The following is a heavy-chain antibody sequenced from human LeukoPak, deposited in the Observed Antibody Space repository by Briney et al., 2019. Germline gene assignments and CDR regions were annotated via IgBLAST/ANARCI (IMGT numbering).Heavy chain of an antibody. Sequence: GGSLRLSCAVSGFTFSDYAMSWVRQAPGKGLEWVSHISGSGGSTYYADSVKGRFTISRDNSKNTLYLQMNSLRAEDTAVYYCAKHPSPVLGGGSYFDYWGQGILVTVSS. D-gene: IGHD3-16*01. V-gene: IGHV3-23*01. CDR1: GFTFSDYA. J-gene: IGHJ4*02. CDR2: ISGSGGST. CDR3: AKHPSPVLGGGSYFDY.